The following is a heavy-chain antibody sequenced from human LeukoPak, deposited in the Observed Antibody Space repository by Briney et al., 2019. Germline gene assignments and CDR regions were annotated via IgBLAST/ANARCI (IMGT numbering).Heavy chain of an antibody. CDR1: GDTVSSNSAA. CDR3: ARGFALDF. CDR2: TCYRSKWYY. Sequence: SQTLSLTCDFSGDTVSSNSAAWNWIRQSPSRGLEWLGRTCYRSKWYYDYAVSVKSRITISPDTSKNQFSLQLNSVTADDTAVYYCARGFALDFWGQGTMVTVSS. J-gene: IGHJ3*01. V-gene: IGHV6-1*01.